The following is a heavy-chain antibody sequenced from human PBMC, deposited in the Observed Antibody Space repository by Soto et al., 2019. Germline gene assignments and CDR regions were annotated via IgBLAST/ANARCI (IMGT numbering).Heavy chain of an antibody. Sequence: PGGSLRLSCAASGFTFSSYSMNWVRQAPGKGLEWVSSISSSSSYIYYADSVKGRFTISRDNAKNSLYLQMNSLRAEDTAVYYCAIDFWSGYNSDYWGQGTLVTVSS. V-gene: IGHV3-21*01. J-gene: IGHJ4*02. CDR2: ISSSSSYI. CDR1: GFTFSSYS. D-gene: IGHD3-3*01. CDR3: AIDFWSGYNSDY.